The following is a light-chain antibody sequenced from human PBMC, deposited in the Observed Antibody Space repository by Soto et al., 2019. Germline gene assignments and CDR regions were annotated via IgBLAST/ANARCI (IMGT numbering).Light chain of an antibody. CDR3: ATCDDSLSCWV. CDR2: NNH. CDR1: SSNIGSNT. V-gene: IGLV1-44*01. J-gene: IGLJ3*02. Sequence: QSVLTQPPSASGTPGQRVTISCSGSSSNIGSNTVNWYQQLPGTAPKLLIYNNHQRPSGVPDRLSASKSGTSASLAISGVRSEDEADYYCATCDDSLSCWVFGGGTKLTVL.